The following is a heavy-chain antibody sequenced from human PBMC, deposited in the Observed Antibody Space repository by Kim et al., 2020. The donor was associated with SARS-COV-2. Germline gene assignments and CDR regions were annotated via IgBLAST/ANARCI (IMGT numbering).Heavy chain of an antibody. Sequence: ASVKVSCKASGYTFINYVMHWVRQAPGQRLEWMGLISIGHDDTKYSQKFPGRVTITRDTTASTAYMELSSLRSEDTAVYYCARGSGWAFDYWGQGTLVTV. V-gene: IGHV1-3*04. J-gene: IGHJ4*02. D-gene: IGHD6-19*01. CDR2: ISIGHDDT. CDR1: GYTFINYV. CDR3: ARGSGWAFDY.